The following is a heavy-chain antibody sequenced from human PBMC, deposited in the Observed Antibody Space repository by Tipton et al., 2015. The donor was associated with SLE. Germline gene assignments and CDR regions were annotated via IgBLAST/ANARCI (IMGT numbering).Heavy chain of an antibody. Sequence: AVSGFTFSRYWMNWVRQAPGKGLEWVAIIKEDGSEKHYVDSVRGRFTIPRDNAKNSLYLQMNSLRAEDTAVYYCARSSWGPDYWGQGTLVPVSS. CDR1: GFTFSRYW. D-gene: IGHD6-13*01. CDR2: IKEDGSEK. J-gene: IGHJ4*02. CDR3: ARSSWGPDY. V-gene: IGHV3-7*01.